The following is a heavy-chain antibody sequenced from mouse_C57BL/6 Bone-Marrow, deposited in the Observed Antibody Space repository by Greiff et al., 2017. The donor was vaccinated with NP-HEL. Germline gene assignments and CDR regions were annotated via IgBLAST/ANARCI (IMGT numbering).Heavy chain of an antibody. Sequence: EVQRVESGPGLVKPSQSLSLTCSVTGYSITSGYYWNWIRQFPGNKLEWMGYISYDGSNNYNPSLKNRISITRDTSKNQFFLKLNSVTTEDTATYYCARGVYDYDECYAMDYWGQGTSVTVSS. V-gene: IGHV3-6*01. CDR1: GYSITSGYY. CDR2: ISYDGSN. CDR3: ARGVYDYDECYAMDY. J-gene: IGHJ4*01. D-gene: IGHD2-4*01.